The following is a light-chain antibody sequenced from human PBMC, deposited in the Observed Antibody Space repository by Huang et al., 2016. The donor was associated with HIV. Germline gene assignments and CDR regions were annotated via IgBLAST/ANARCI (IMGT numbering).Light chain of an antibody. CDR2: GAS. CDR3: QKYNNWPPDRT. V-gene: IGKV3-15*01. CDR1: QSVSSN. Sequence: EIVMTQSPATLSVSPGERATLSCRASQSVSSNLAWYQQKPGQAPRLPLYGASTRATGIPARFSGSGSGTEFTLTISSLQSEDFAVYYCQKYNNWPPDRTFGQGTKVEIK. J-gene: IGKJ1*01.